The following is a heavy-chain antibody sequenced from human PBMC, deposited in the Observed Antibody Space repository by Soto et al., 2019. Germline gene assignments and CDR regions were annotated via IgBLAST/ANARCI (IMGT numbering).Heavy chain of an antibody. CDR2: IYYSGST. Sequence: SETLSLTCTVSGGSISSYYWSWIRQPPGKGLEWIGYIYYSGSTNYNPSLKSRVTISVDTSKNQFSLKLSSVTAADTAVYYCARTNSGRDYYFDYWGQGTLVTVSS. CDR1: GGSISSYY. CDR3: ARTNSGRDYYFDY. V-gene: IGHV4-59*12. J-gene: IGHJ4*02. D-gene: IGHD5-12*01.